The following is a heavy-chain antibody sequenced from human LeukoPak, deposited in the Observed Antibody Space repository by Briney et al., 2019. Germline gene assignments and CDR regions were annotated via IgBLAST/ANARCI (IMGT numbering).Heavy chain of an antibody. CDR3: ARHPYSSSPLR. Sequence: SETLSLTCTVSGGSISSSSYYWGWIRQPPGKGLEWIGSIYYSGSTYYNPSLKSRVTISVDTSKNQFSLKLSSVTAADTAVYYCARHPYSSSPLRWGQGTLVTVSS. J-gene: IGHJ4*02. V-gene: IGHV4-39*01. CDR2: IYYSGST. D-gene: IGHD6-13*01. CDR1: GGSISSSSYY.